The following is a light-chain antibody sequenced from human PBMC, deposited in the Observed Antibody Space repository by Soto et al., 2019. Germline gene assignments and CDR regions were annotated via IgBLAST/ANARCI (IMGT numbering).Light chain of an antibody. V-gene: IGKV3-11*01. CDR1: QSVGSD. Sequence: EIVMTQSPATLSVSPWERRTLSCRASQSVGSDLAWYQQKPGQAPRLLIYDASNRATGIPARFSGSGSGTDFTLTISSLEPEDFAVYYCQQRSNWITFGQGTRLEIK. CDR3: QQRSNWIT. J-gene: IGKJ5*01. CDR2: DAS.